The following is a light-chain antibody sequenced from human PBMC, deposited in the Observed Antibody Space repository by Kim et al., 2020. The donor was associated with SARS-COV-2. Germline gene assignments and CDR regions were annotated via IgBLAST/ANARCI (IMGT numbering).Light chain of an antibody. Sequence: APGKTASITWGGNDIGSKSVNWYQQKPGQAPVLVLYYNTDRPSGIPERFSGSNSGNTATLTINRVEAGDEAVYYCQVWDISSDHYVFGTGTKVTVL. CDR3: QVWDISSDHYV. J-gene: IGLJ1*01. CDR2: YNT. V-gene: IGLV3-21*04. CDR1: DIGSKS.